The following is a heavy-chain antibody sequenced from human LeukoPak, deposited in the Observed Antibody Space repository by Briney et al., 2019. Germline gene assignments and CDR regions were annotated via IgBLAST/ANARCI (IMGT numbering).Heavy chain of an antibody. CDR2: INHSGST. CDR3: ARHVDYGDSYFDY. CDR1: GGSFSGYY. V-gene: IGHV4-34*01. D-gene: IGHD4-17*01. Sequence: PSETLSLTCAVYGGSFSGYYWSWIRQPPGKGLEWIGEINHSGSTNYNPSLKSRVTISVDTSKNQFSLKLSFVTAADTAVYYCARHVDYGDSYFDYWGQGTLVTVSS. J-gene: IGHJ4*02.